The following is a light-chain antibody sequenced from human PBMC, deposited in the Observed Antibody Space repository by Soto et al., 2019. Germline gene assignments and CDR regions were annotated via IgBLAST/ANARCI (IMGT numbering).Light chain of an antibody. CDR1: QSISNY. V-gene: IGKV1-39*01. CDR2: AAS. CDR3: QQSYGTPLT. Sequence: DMEMTQSPSSLSASVGDRVTITCRASQSISNYLNWYQHKPGKVPKLLIYAASSLQSGVPTRFSGSGSGTDFTLTINSLQTEDFATYYYQQSYGTPLTFGGGTKIEIK. J-gene: IGKJ4*01.